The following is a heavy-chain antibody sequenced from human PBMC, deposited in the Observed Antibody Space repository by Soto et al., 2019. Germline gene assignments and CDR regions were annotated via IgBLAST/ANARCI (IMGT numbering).Heavy chain of an antibody. CDR3: ARGQEGVVATH. Sequence: QVQLQQWGAGPLKPSETLSLTCAVNGGSFTGYYWSWVRQPPGKGLEWIGEIKDGGRTNYSPSLRSRVTISADTSKKQFSLKVTSVTAADTAVYYCARGQEGVVATHWDQGTLVTVSS. CDR1: GGSFTGYY. D-gene: IGHD2-15*01. V-gene: IGHV4-34*01. CDR2: IKDGGRT. J-gene: IGHJ4*02.